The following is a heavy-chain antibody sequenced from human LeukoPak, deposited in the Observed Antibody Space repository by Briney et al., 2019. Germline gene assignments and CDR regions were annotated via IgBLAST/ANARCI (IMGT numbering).Heavy chain of an antibody. Sequence: GASVKVSCKASGYTFTSYYMHWVRQAPGQGLEWMGIINPSGGSTSYAQKFQGRVTMTRDTSTSTVYMELSSLRSKDTAVYYCARDTLLPPQHYYDSSGYADYWGQGTLVTVSS. CDR2: INPSGGST. CDR1: GYTFTSYY. CDR3: ARDTLLPPQHYYDSSGYADY. V-gene: IGHV1-46*01. D-gene: IGHD3-22*01. J-gene: IGHJ4*02.